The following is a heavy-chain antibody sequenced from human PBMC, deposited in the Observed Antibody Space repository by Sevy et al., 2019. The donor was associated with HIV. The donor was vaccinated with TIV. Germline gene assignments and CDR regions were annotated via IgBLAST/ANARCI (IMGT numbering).Heavy chain of an antibody. V-gene: IGHV3-30*18. Sequence: GGSLRLYCAASGFTFSSYDMHWVRQAPGKGLECVAVISYDGSNKYYADSVKGRFTISRDNSKNTLFLHMNSLGAEDTGVYYCAKGGKNFWDSEDYYYVMDVWGPGTTVTVSS. CDR2: ISYDGSNK. CDR1: GFTFSSYD. CDR3: AKGGKNFWDSEDYYYVMDV. J-gene: IGHJ6*02. D-gene: IGHD3-3*01.